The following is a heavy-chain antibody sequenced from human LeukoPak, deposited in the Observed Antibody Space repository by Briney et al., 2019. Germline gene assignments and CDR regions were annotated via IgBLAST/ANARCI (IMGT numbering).Heavy chain of an antibody. CDR3: ARLYDSCGYYFDF. CDR2: IYPGDSNN. D-gene: IGHD3-22*01. Sequence: PGASLKTSGRGFGYSFISYWIGWGRQMPGKGLEGLGSIYPGDSNNRYSPSFQGQVTISADKSIRTAYLQWSSLEASDTAMYYCARLYDSCGYYFDFWGQGTLVTVSS. J-gene: IGHJ4*02. V-gene: IGHV5-51*03. CDR1: GYSFISYW.